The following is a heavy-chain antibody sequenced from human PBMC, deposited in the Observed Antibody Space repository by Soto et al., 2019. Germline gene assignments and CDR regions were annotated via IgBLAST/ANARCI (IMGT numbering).Heavy chain of an antibody. CDR1: GFTFSKHW. V-gene: IGHV3-74*01. J-gene: IGHJ4*02. CDR2: IKTDGSFT. Sequence: LRLSCAASGFTFSKHWMHWVRQAPGKGLVWVSHIKTDGSFTRDADSLKGRFTISRDNARNTLYLQMNGLRAEDTAIYYCVRDNNWSLDYWGQGTLVTVSS. D-gene: IGHD1-1*01. CDR3: VRDNNWSLDY.